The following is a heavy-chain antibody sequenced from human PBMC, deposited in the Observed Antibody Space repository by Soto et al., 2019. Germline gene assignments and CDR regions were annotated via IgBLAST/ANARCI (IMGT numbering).Heavy chain of an antibody. CDR1: GFTFSSYS. V-gene: IGHV3-48*01. J-gene: IGHJ5*02. Sequence: GGSLRLSCAASGFTFSSYSMNWVRQAPGKGLEWVSYISSSSSTIYYADSVKGRFTISRDNAKNSLYLQMNSLRAEDTAVYYCAREYCSSTSCLNLFDPWGKGTLVTVSS. CDR2: ISSSSSTI. D-gene: IGHD2-2*01. CDR3: AREYCSSTSCLNLFDP.